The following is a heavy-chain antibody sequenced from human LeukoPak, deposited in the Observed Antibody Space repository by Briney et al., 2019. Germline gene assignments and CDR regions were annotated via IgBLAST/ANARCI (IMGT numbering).Heavy chain of an antibody. CDR1: GFTFNNVW. Sequence: PGGSLRLSCAASGFTFNNVWMNWVRQAPGKGLEWVGRIKSKTDGGTTDYAAPVKGRFTISRDESKNTLYLQMNSLKTEDTGVYYCTTVANSGWPHRNWGQGTQVTVSS. V-gene: IGHV3-15*01. CDR2: IKSKTDGGTT. D-gene: IGHD6-19*01. J-gene: IGHJ4*02. CDR3: TTVANSGWPHRN.